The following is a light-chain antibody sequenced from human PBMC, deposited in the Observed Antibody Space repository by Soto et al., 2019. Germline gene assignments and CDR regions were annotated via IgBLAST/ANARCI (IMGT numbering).Light chain of an antibody. CDR2: KVS. J-gene: IGKJ5*01. CDR3: MQATQLRT. Sequence: EIVLTPTPLLSPVTLGQPASISCRSSRSLVASDGNAYLTWLHQRPGQPPRPLIYKVSQRLSGVPDRFGGSGAGTDFTLHISRVEAEDVGTYFCMQATQLRTFGQGTRLEIK. CDR1: RSLVASDGNAY. V-gene: IGKV2-24*01.